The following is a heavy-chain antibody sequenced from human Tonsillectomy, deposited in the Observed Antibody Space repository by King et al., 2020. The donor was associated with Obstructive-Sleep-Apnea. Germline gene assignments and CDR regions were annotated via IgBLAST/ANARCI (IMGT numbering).Heavy chain of an antibody. J-gene: IGHJ5*02. CDR1: GFSLSNARMG. D-gene: IGHD3-22*01. V-gene: IGHV2-26*01. Sequence: VTLKESGPVLVKPTETLTLTCTVSGFSLSNARMGVSWIRQPPGKALEWLAHIFSNDEKYYSTSLKSRLTISKATSKSQVVLTMTNMDPVDTATYYGARICLYYYDSSGWFDPWGQGTLVTVSS. CDR2: IFSNDEK. CDR3: ARICLYYYDSSGWFDP.